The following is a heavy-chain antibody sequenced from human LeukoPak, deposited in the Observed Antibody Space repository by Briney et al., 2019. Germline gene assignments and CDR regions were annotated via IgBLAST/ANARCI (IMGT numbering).Heavy chain of an antibody. CDR3: ARDDFFGSDY. Sequence: GGSLRLSCVASGFTFGKYWMSWVRQAPGKGLEWVANIKLDGSEKNYVDSVKGRFTISRDNTKNSLYLQMNSLRVEDTAVYYCARDDFFGSDYWGQGTLVTVSS. CDR2: IKLDGSEK. V-gene: IGHV3-7*03. D-gene: IGHD1-26*01. J-gene: IGHJ4*02. CDR1: GFTFGKYW.